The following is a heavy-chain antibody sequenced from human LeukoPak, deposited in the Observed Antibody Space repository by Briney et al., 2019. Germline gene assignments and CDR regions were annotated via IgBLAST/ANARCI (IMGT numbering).Heavy chain of an antibody. CDR3: ASRIAAAGLYYFDY. D-gene: IGHD6-13*01. J-gene: IGHJ4*02. V-gene: IGHV4-61*02. CDR2: IYTSGST. CDR1: GGSISSGSYY. Sequence: SQTLSLTCTVSGGSISSGSYYWSWIRQSAGKGLEWIGRIYTSGSTNYNPSLKSRVTISVDTSKNQFSLKLSSVTAADTAVYYCASRIAAAGLYYFDYWGQGTLVTVSS.